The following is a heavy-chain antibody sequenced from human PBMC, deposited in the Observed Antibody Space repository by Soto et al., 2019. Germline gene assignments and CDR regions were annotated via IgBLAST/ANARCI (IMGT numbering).Heavy chain of an antibody. D-gene: IGHD3-3*01. V-gene: IGHV3-48*01. CDR1: GFTFSSYS. CDR2: ISSSSSTI. Sequence: GGSLRLSCAASGFTFSSYSMNWVRQAPGKGLEWVSYISSSSSTIYYADSVKGRFTISRDNAKNSLYLQMNSLRAEDTAVYYCARETNFWSGYYGFDPWGQGTLVTVSS. CDR3: ARETNFWSGYYGFDP. J-gene: IGHJ5*02.